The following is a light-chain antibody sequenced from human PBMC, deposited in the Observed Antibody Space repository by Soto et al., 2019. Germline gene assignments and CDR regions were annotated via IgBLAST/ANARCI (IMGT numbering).Light chain of an antibody. Sequence: QSVMTKPASVSGSPGQSITISCTGTSSDVGAYNYVSWYQQHPGKAPKLMIYDVNIRPSGVSNRFSGSKSGNTASLTISGLQAEDEADYYCTSWTTSTTMKFGGGTKLNVL. CDR2: DVN. CDR3: TSWTTSTTMK. V-gene: IGLV2-14*01. CDR1: SSDVGAYNY. J-gene: IGLJ2*01.